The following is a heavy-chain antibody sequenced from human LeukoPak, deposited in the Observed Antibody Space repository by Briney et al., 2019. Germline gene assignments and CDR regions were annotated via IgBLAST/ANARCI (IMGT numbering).Heavy chain of an antibody. V-gene: IGHV4-30-4*08. CDR1: GGSISSGDYY. CDR3: ARNFADAFDI. CDR2: IYYSGST. Sequence: SETLSLTRTVSGGSISSGDYYWSWIRQPPGKGLEWIGYIYYSGSTYYNPSLKSRVTISVDTSKNQFSLKLSSVTAADTAVYYCARNFADAFDIWGQGTMVTVSS. J-gene: IGHJ3*02.